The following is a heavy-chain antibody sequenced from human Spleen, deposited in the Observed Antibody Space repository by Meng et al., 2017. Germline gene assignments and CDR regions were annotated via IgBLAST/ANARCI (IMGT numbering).Heavy chain of an antibody. CDR3: AREPLPMQKCGSEYCVELPYYFDY. CDR1: GFSFSSYE. J-gene: IGHJ4*02. D-gene: IGHD2/OR15-2a*01. CDR2: ISGSGGTI. V-gene: IGHV3-48*03. Sequence: GGSLRLSCAASGFSFSSYEMNWVRQAPGKGLEWISKISGSGGTIYYADSVKGRFTISRDNAKNSLFLQMDSLRDEDTATYFCAREPLPMQKCGSEYCVELPYYFDYWGQGTLVTVSS.